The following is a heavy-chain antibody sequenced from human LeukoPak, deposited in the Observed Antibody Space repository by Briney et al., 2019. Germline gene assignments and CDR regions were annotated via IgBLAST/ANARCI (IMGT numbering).Heavy chain of an antibody. Sequence: SETLSLTCTVSGGSISSYYWSWIRQPPGKGLEWIGYIYYSGSTNYNPSLKSRVTISVDTSKNQFSLKLSSVTAADTAVYYCARLGIAAAGTDRVYGMDVWGQGTTVTVSS. J-gene: IGHJ6*02. CDR1: GGSISSYY. CDR2: IYYSGST. D-gene: IGHD6-13*01. CDR3: ARLGIAAAGTDRVYGMDV. V-gene: IGHV4-59*08.